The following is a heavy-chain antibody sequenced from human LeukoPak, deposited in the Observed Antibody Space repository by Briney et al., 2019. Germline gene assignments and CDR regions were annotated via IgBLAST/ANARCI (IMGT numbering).Heavy chain of an antibody. CDR2: ISAYNGNT. V-gene: IGHV1-18*01. D-gene: IGHD1-26*01. CDR1: GYTFTSYG. J-gene: IGHJ4*02. CDR3: ARLSGLGPDSPWELDR. Sequence: ASVKVSCKAPGYTFTSYGISWVRQAPGQGLEWMGWISAYNGNTNYAQKVKGRVTMTTDTSTSTAYMELRSLRSDDTAVYYCARLSGLGPDSPWELDRWGQGTLVTVSS.